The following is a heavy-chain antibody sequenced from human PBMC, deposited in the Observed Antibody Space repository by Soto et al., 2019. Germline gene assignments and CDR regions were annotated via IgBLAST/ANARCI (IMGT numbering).Heavy chain of an antibody. J-gene: IGHJ5*02. D-gene: IGHD5-18*01. V-gene: IGHV4-31*03. CDR2: IYYSGST. Sequence: PSETLSLTCTVSGGSISSGGYYWSWIRQHPGKGLEWIGYIYYSGSTYYNPSLKSRVTISVDTSKNQFSLKLSSVTAADTAVYYCARDQGTALHTWFDPWGQGTLVTVSS. CDR1: GGSISSGGYY. CDR3: ARDQGTALHTWFDP.